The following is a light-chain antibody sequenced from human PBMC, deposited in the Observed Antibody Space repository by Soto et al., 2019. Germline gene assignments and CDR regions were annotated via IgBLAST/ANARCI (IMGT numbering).Light chain of an antibody. CDR2: EVN. V-gene: IGLV2-8*01. Sequence: QSVLTQPPSASGSPGQSVAISCTGTSSEVGGYNYVSWYQQHPGKAPKLMIYEVNKRPSGVPDRFSGSKSGNTASLTVSGLQAEDEADYYCSSYAGSSNVFGTGTMLPS. CDR3: SSYAGSSNV. J-gene: IGLJ1*01. CDR1: SSEVGGYNY.